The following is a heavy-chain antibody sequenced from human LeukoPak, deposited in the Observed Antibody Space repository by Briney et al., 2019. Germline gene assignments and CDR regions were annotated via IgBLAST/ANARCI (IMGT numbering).Heavy chain of an antibody. CDR1: GYTFTSYY. J-gene: IGHJ4*02. Sequence: ASVKVSCKASGYTFTSYYMHWVRQAPGQGLEWMGIINPSGGSTNYAQKFQGRVTITTDESTSTAYMELSSLRSEDTAVYYCARGGYGDYEVNYFDYWGQGTLVTVSS. V-gene: IGHV1-46*01. D-gene: IGHD4-17*01. CDR3: ARGGYGDYEVNYFDY. CDR2: INPSGGST.